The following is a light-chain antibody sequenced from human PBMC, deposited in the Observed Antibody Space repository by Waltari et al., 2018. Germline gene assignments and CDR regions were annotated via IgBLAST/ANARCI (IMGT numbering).Light chain of an antibody. CDR3: AAWDDGLRGPA. J-gene: IGLJ2*01. CDR2: ENS. CDR1: HSNIGSTF. V-gene: IGLV1-47*01. Sequence: QSVLTQSPSVSETPGQKITISCSGSHSNIGSTFVNWYQQVPGTAPKLLIYENSKRPTGVPDRFSDAKSGTSASLAISGLQSQDEADYYCAAWDDGLRGPAFGGGTKVTVL.